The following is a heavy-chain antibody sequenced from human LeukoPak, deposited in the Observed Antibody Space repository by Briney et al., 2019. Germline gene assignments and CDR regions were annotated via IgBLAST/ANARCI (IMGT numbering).Heavy chain of an antibody. CDR1: GFTFSSYA. Sequence: PTGGSLRLSCAASGFTFSSYAMSWVRQAPGKGLEWVSGISTSGGSTYYADSVKGRFTISRDNSKNTLYLQMNSLRAEDTAVYYCAKTINSWNGFDYWGQGTLVTVSS. CDR3: AKTINSWNGFDY. D-gene: IGHD1-1*01. J-gene: IGHJ4*02. V-gene: IGHV3-23*01. CDR2: ISTSGGST.